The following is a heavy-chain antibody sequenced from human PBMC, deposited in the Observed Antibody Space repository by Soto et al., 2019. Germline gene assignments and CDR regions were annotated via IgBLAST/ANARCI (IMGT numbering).Heavy chain of an antibody. CDR2: ISYDGSNK. CDR1: GFTFSSYA. Sequence: QVQLVESGGGVVQPGRSLRLSCAASGFTFSSYAMHWVRQAPGKGLEWVAVISYDGSNKYYADSVKGRFTISRDNSKNTLYLQMNSLRAEDTAVYYCARVPTVGTTAYYFDYWGQGTLVTVSS. V-gene: IGHV3-30-3*01. J-gene: IGHJ4*02. D-gene: IGHD4-17*01. CDR3: ARVPTVGTTAYYFDY.